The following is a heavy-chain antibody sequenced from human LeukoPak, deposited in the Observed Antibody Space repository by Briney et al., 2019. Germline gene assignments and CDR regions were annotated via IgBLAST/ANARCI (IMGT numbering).Heavy chain of an antibody. CDR3: AREGWQWLVHAFDI. CDR1: GFTFNSYG. Sequence: GGSLRLSCAASGFTFNSYGMSWVRQAPGKGLEWVSSISSSSSYIYYADSVKGRFTISRDNAKNSLYLQMNSLRAEDTAVYYCAREGWQWLVHAFDIWGQGTMVTVSS. V-gene: IGHV3-21*01. CDR2: ISSSSSYI. D-gene: IGHD6-19*01. J-gene: IGHJ3*02.